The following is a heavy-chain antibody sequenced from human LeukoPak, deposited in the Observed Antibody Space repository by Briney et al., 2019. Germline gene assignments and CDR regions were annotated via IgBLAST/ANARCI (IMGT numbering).Heavy chain of an antibody. CDR1: GDSVSSNSAA. CDR3: ARVSQGGWLGWYEGDNWFDP. V-gene: IGHV6-1*01. CDR2: TYYRSKWYN. D-gene: IGHD6-19*01. Sequence: SQTLSLTCAISGDSVSSNSAAWNWIRQSPSRGLEWLGRTYYRSKWYNDYAVSVKSRITINPDTSKNQFSLQLNSVTPEDTAVYYCARVSQGGWLGWYEGDNWFDPWGQGTLVTVSS. J-gene: IGHJ5*02.